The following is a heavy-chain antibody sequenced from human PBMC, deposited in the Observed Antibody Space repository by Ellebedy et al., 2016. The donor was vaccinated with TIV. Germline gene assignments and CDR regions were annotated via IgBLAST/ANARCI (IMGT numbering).Heavy chain of an antibody. CDR3: TRDPDGDYDFDY. J-gene: IGHJ4*02. CDR2: INPVGSAE. V-gene: IGHV3-7*01. Sequence: GESLKIPCAASGFLISGDWMSWVRQAPGKRLERVAHINPVGSAEYYVDSVKGRFTISRDNAKRSLFLQMNSLRAEDTAVYYCTRDPDGDYDFDYWGQGTLVTVSS. D-gene: IGHD4-17*01. CDR1: GFLISGDW.